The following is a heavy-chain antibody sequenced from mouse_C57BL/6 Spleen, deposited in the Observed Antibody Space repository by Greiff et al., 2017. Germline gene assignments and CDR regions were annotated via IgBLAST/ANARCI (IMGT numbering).Heavy chain of an antibody. V-gene: IGHV1-62-2*01. D-gene: IGHD2-3*01. Sequence: QVQLKQSGAELVKPGASVKLSCKASGYTFTEYTIHWVKQRSGQGLEWIGWFYPGSGSIKYNEKFKDKATLTADKSSSTVYMELSRLTSEDSAVYFCARHEAPPFYDYGAMDYWGQGTSVTVSS. CDR2: FYPGSGSI. CDR3: ARHEAPPFYDYGAMDY. CDR1: GYTFTEYT. J-gene: IGHJ4*01.